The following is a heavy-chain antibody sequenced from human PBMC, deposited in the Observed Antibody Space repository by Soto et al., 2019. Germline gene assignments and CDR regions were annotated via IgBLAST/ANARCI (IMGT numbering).Heavy chain of an antibody. CDR3: AGALFGAPLGY. D-gene: IGHD3-3*01. CDR1: GFTFSSYE. Sequence: TGGSLRLSCVASGFTFSSYEMNWVRQAPGKGLEWVSYISRTGGTIYYADSVKGRFTISRDNAKKSLYLQMNSLRVEDTALYYCAGALFGAPLGYWGQGTLVTVSS. V-gene: IGHV3-48*03. J-gene: IGHJ4*02. CDR2: ISRTGGTI.